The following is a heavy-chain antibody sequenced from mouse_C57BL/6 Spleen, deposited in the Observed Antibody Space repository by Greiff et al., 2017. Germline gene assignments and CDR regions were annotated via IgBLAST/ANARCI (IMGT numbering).Heavy chain of an antibody. V-gene: IGHV14-4*01. D-gene: IGHD2-1*01. CDR1: GFNIKDDY. CDR2: IDPENGDT. CDR3: TTGVTTSDYAMDY. Sequence: VQLQQSGAELVRPGASVKLSCTASGFNIKDDYMHWVKQRPEQGLEWIGWIDPENGDTEYASKFQGKATITADTSSNTAYLQLSSLTSEDTAVYYCTTGVTTSDYAMDYWGQGTSVTVSS. J-gene: IGHJ4*01.